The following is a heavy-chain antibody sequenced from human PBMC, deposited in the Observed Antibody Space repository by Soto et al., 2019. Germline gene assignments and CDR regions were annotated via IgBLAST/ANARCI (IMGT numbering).Heavy chain of an antibody. J-gene: IGHJ4*02. CDR3: ARGGSGSYYDY. Sequence: EVQLLESGGGLVQPGGSLRLSCAASGFTFSSYAMRWVRQAPVKGLEWVSAISGSGGSTYYADSVKGRFTISRDNSKNTLYLQMNSLRAEDRAVYYCARGGSGSYYDYWGQGTLVTVSS. V-gene: IGHV3-23*01. D-gene: IGHD1-26*01. CDR2: ISGSGGST. CDR1: GFTFSSYA.